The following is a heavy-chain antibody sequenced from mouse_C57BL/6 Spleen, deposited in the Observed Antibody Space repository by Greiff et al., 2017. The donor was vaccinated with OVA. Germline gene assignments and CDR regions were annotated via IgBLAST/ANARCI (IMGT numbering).Heavy chain of an antibody. CDR1: GYSITSGYY. CDR2: ISYDGSN. Sequence: EVKLMESGPGLVKPSQSLSLTCSVTGYSITSGYYWNWIRQFPGNKLEWMGYISYDGSNNYNPSLKNRISITRDTSKNQFFLKLNSVTTEDTATYYCARGGDRGNYFDYWGQGTTLTVSS. D-gene: IGHD4-1*01. J-gene: IGHJ2*01. V-gene: IGHV3-6*01. CDR3: ARGGDRGNYFDY.